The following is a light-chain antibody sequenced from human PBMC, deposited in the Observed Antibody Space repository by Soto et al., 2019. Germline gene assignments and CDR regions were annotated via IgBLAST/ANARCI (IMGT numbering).Light chain of an antibody. CDR2: DDN. CDR3: GSWDSSLGAYV. J-gene: IGLJ1*01. Sequence: QSVLTQPPSVSAAPGQKVTISCSGSSSNSGGNSVSWYQQLPGTAPKLLIYDDNKRPSGIPDRFSGSKSGTSATLGITGFQTGDEADYYCGSWDSSLGAYVFGTGTKVTVL. V-gene: IGLV1-51*01. CDR1: SSNSGGNS.